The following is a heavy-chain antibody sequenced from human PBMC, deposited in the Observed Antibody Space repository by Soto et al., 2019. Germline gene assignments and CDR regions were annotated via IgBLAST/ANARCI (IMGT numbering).Heavy chain of an antibody. V-gene: IGHV4-38-2*02. CDR1: GYSISSGYY. J-gene: IGHJ5*02. CDR2: IYHSGST. Sequence: PSETLSLTCAVSGYSISSGYYWGWIRQPPGKGLEWIGSIYHSGSTYYNPSLKSRVTISVDTSKNQFSLKLSSVTAADTAMYYCARDPSSARGVFDPWGQGTLVTVSS. CDR3: ARDPSSARGVFDP. D-gene: IGHD2-8*01.